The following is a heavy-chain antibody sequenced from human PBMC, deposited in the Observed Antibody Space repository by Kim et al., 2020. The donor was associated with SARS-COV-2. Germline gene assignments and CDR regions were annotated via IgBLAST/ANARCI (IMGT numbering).Heavy chain of an antibody. J-gene: IGHJ4*02. CDR1: GFTVSRNY. D-gene: IGHD5-12*01. Sequence: GGSLRLSCEASGFTVSRNYMSWVRQAPGKGLEWVSVIYSGGSTYYADSVKGRFTISRDNSKNTLYLQMNSLRAEDTAVYYCARDRDIPGSFDYWGQGTLVTVSS. CDR3: ARDRDIPGSFDY. CDR2: IYSGGST. V-gene: IGHV3-53*01.